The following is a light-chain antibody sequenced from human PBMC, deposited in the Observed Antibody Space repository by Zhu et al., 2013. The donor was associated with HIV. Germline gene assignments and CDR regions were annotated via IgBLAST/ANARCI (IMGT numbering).Light chain of an antibody. CDR2: DDN. J-gene: IGLJ2*01. V-gene: IGLV3-21*04. Sequence: SYELTQPPSVSVAPGKTATIPCEGYDIGSKSVHWYQQKPGQAPLLVIYDDNNRPSGNLERFFGSNSGNTATLTISRVEAGDEADYYCQVWDNINDHLVVFGGGTKLTVL. CDR1: DIGSKS. CDR3: QVWDNINDHLVV.